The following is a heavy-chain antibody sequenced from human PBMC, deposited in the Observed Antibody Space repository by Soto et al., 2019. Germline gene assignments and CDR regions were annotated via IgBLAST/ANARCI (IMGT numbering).Heavy chain of an antibody. J-gene: IGHJ5*02. CDR3: ARHWGSSSSHVDP. CDR1: GGSISSYY. CDR2: IYYSGRT. V-gene: IGHV4-59*08. D-gene: IGHD6-6*01. Sequence: SETLSLTCTVSGGSISSYYWSWIRQPPGKGLEWIGYIYYSGRTNYNPSLKSRVTISVDTSKNQFSLKLSSVTAADTAVYYCARHWGSSSSHVDPWGQGTLVTVSS.